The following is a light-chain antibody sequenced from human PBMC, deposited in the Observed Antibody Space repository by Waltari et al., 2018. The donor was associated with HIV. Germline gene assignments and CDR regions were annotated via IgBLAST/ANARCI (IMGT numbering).Light chain of an antibody. J-gene: IGLJ1*01. V-gene: IGLV1-47*01. CDR2: RNN. CDR1: SSSIGSIY. CDR3: AAWDDSLSGYV. Sequence: QSVLTQPPSASGTPGQRVTISCSASSSSIGSIYVYWYQQLPGTAPKLLIYRNNQRPSGVPDRFSGSKSGTSASLAISGLRSEDEADYYCAAWDDSLSGYVFGTGTKVTVL.